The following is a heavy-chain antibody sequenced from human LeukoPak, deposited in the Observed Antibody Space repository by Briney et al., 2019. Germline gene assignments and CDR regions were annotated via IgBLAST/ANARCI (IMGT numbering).Heavy chain of an antibody. CDR2: INHSGST. V-gene: IGHV4-34*01. Sequence: SETLSLTCAVYGGSFSGYYWSWIRQPPGKGLEWIGEINHSGSTNYNPSLKSRVAISVDTSKNQFSLKLSSETAADTAVYYCARSSGYSYYFDYWGQGTLVTVSS. CDR3: ARSSGYSYYFDY. CDR1: GGSFSGYY. D-gene: IGHD3-22*01. J-gene: IGHJ4*02.